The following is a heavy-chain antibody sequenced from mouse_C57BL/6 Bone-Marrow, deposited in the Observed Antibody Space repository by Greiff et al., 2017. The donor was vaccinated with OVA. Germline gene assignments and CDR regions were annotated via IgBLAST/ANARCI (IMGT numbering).Heavy chain of an antibody. CDR3: ARGWYFDV. CDR2: ISDGGSST. V-gene: IGHV5-4*01. J-gene: IGHJ1*03. Sequence: EVQGVESGGGLVKPGGSLTLSCAASGFSFSSYAMSWVRQTPEKRLEWVATISDGGSSTYYPDNVTGRFNISRGNAKNNQYLQMSHLKAKDTAMYYCARGWYFDVWGTGTTVTVAS. CDR1: GFSFSSYA.